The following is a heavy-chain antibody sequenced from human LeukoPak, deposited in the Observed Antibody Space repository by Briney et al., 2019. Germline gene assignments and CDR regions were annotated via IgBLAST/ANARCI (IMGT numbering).Heavy chain of an antibody. CDR1: GGSVSSGDYS. D-gene: IGHD1-26*01. V-gene: IGHV4-30-2*01. J-gene: IGHJ4*02. CDR3: ASLWGY. Sequence: SQTLSLTCTVSGGSVSSGDYSWSCIRQPPGKGLEWIAYIYHSGSTYYNPSLKSRVTISVDRSKHQFSLKLSSVTAADTAVYYCASLWGYWGQGTLVTVSS. CDR2: IYHSGST.